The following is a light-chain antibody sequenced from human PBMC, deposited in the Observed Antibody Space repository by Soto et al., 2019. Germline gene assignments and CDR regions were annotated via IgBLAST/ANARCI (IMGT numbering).Light chain of an antibody. CDR1: QSVSSSY. CDR2: GAS. J-gene: IGKJ5*01. V-gene: IGKV3-20*01. CDR3: RQYGSSPPFT. Sequence: EIVLTQSPGTLSLSPGERATLSCRASQSVSSSYLAWYQQKPGQAPRLLIYGASSRATGIPDRFSGSGSGTHFTITISRMEPEDFAVYYCRQYGSSPPFTFGQRTRLEIK.